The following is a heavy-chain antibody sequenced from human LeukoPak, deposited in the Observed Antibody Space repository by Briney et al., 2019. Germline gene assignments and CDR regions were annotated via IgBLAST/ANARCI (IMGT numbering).Heavy chain of an antibody. CDR1: SGSISSSSYY. Sequence: SETLSLTCTVSSGSISSSSYYWGWIRQPPGKGLEWIGSIYYSGSTYYNPSLKSRVTISVDTSKNQFSLKLSSVTATDTAVYYCARHPPSRGYSYGYPPNYFDYWGQGTLATVSS. D-gene: IGHD5-18*01. J-gene: IGHJ4*02. CDR3: ARHPPSRGYSYGYPPNYFDY. CDR2: IYYSGST. V-gene: IGHV4-39*01.